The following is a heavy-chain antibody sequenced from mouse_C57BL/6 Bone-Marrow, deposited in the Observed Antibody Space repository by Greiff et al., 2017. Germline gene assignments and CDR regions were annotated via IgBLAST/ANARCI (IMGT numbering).Heavy chain of an antibody. CDR3: ARAGLQGFFDY. CDR1: GFSLTSYA. Sequence: VKLMESGPGLVAPSQSLSITCTVSGFSLTSYAISWVRQPPGKGLEWLGVIWTGGGTNYNSALKSRLGISKDNSKRQVFLKMNSQHTDDTASYYCARAGLQGFFDYWGQGTTLTVSS. D-gene: IGHD3-3*01. CDR2: IWTGGGT. J-gene: IGHJ2*01. V-gene: IGHV2-9-1*01.